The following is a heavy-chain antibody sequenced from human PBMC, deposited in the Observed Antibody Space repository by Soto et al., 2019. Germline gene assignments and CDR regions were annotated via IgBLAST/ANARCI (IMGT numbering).Heavy chain of an antibody. J-gene: IGHJ4*02. Sequence: QVQLVQSGAEVKKPGASVKVSCKASGYTFSSYDINWVRQATGQGLEWMGWMNPSSGHAGYAQKFQGRVTMTRDTAISTAYMELSSLKSEDTAVYFCARGRGVKRGRGWGQGTLVTVSS. V-gene: IGHV1-8*01. CDR3: ARGRGVKRGRG. D-gene: IGHD3-3*01. CDR2: MNPSSGHA. CDR1: GYTFSSYD.